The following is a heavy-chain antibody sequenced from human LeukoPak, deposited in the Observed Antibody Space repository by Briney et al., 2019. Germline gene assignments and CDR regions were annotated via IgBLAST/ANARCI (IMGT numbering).Heavy chain of an antibody. CDR2: INPNGGGT. J-gene: IGHJ5*02. Sequence: ASVKVSCKASRYTFTNYYMHWVRQAPRQGLEWMGRINPNGGGTNYAQKFQGRVTMTRDTSITTAYMELGRLRSDDTAVYYCARVETYYFTPWGQGTLVTVSS. CDR1: RYTFTNYY. D-gene: IGHD3-10*01. CDR3: ARVETYYFTP. V-gene: IGHV1-2*06.